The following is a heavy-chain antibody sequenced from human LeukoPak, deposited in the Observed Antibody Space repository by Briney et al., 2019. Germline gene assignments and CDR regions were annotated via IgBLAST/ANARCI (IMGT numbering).Heavy chain of an antibody. CDR2: IKRKTDGGTT. Sequence: GGSLRLSCATSGFTFSNAWMTWVRQAPGKGLEWVSLIKRKTDGGTTDYAAPVKGRFTVSRNDSVNTLCLQMNSLKTEDTGVYYCTTAVRITGFDSWGQGALVTVSS. CDR3: TTAVRITGFDS. D-gene: IGHD3-16*01. J-gene: IGHJ4*02. V-gene: IGHV3-15*01. CDR1: GFTFSNAW.